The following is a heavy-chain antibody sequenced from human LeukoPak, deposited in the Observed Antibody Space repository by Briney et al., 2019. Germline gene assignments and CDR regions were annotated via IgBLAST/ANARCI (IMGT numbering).Heavy chain of an antibody. Sequence: PSETLSLTCTVTGRSISSGDYYWGWLRQPPGRGLEWIASIYSGGITFYNPSAKMRLPISADTSRNHFSLRLTSVTAADTALYFCARHFDHPTAYFDSWGQGSLVSVSS. CDR3: ARHFDHPTAYFDS. D-gene: IGHD1-14*01. V-gene: IGHV4-39*01. J-gene: IGHJ4*02. CDR2: IYSGGIT. CDR1: GRSISSGDYY.